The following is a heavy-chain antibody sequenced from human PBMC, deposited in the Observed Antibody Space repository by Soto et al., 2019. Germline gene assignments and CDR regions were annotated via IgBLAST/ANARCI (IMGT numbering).Heavy chain of an antibody. D-gene: IGHD3-9*01. CDR1: GFTFSSYG. Sequence: GGSLRLSCAASGFTFSSYGMHWVRQAPGKGLEWVAVISYDGSNKYYADSVKGRFTISRDNSKNTLYLQMNSLRAEDTAVYYCAKARPQDYDILTGYSPYGMDVWGQGTTVTVSS. CDR2: ISYDGSNK. CDR3: AKARPQDYDILTGYSPYGMDV. V-gene: IGHV3-30*18. J-gene: IGHJ6*02.